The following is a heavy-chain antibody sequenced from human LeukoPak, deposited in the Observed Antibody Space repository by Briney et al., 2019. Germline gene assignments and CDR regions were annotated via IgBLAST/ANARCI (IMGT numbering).Heavy chain of an antibody. CDR1: GGSISSSSYY. CDR3: ARAVRQGPFLYYFDY. J-gene: IGHJ4*02. Sequence: TSETLSLTCTVSGGSISSSSYYWGWIRQPPGKGLEWIGSIYYSGSTYYNPSLKSRVTISVDTSKNQFSLKLSSVTAADTAVFFCARAVRQGPFLYYFDYWGQGTLVTVSS. V-gene: IGHV4-39*01. CDR2: IYYSGST.